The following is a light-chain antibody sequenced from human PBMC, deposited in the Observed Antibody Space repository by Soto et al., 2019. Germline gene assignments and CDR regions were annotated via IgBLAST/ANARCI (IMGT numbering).Light chain of an antibody. Sequence: DIQMTQSPSTLCASVGDRVTITCRASQSISSWLAWYQQKPGEAPKLLIYDASTLQSGVPSRFSGSGSGTDFTLTITSLQPEDFATYYCQQTYTTPRTFGQGTKVDIK. V-gene: IGKV1-5*01. CDR1: QSISSW. J-gene: IGKJ1*01. CDR3: QQTYTTPRT. CDR2: DAS.